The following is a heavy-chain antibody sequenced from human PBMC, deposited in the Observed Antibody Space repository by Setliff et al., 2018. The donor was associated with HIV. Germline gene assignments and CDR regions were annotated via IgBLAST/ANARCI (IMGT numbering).Heavy chain of an antibody. D-gene: IGHD3-22*01. V-gene: IGHV5-51*01. CDR1: GYSFTSYW. J-gene: IGHJ6*04. Sequence: GESLKISCKGSGYSFTSYWIGWVRQMPGKGLEWMGLIYLRYCEIRYNPSLEGHVTISADKSIKTTYLQWSSLRASDNSIYYCTRHPLQPEIYGYFYLMDVWGTGTTVTVSS. CDR3: TRHPLQPEIYGYFYLMDV. CDR2: IYLRYCEI.